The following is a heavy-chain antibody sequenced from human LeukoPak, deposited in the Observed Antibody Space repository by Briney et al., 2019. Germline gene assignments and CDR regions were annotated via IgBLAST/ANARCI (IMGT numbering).Heavy chain of an antibody. J-gene: IGHJ4*02. CDR2: INPNSGGT. Sequence: ASVKVSCKASGYTFTGYYMHWVRQAPGQGLEWMGWINPNSGGTNYAQKFQGWVTMTRDTSISTAYMELSRLRSDDTAVYYCARGRIDREGTFIDYWGQGTLVTVSS. D-gene: IGHD2/OR15-2a*01. CDR3: ARGRIDREGTFIDY. CDR1: GYTFTGYY. V-gene: IGHV1-2*04.